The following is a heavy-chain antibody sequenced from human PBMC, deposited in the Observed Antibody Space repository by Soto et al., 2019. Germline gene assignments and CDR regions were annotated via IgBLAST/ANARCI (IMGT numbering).Heavy chain of an antibody. Sequence: QPGGSLRLSCAASGFTFSSYGMHWVRQAPGKGLEWVAVISYDGSNKYYADSVKGRFTISRDNSKNTLYLQMNSLRAEDTAVYYCAKELDCSSTSCYGYYYYGMDVWGQGTTVTVSS. V-gene: IGHV3-30*18. J-gene: IGHJ6*02. CDR2: ISYDGSNK. CDR1: GFTFSSYG. D-gene: IGHD2-2*01. CDR3: AKELDCSSTSCYGYYYYGMDV.